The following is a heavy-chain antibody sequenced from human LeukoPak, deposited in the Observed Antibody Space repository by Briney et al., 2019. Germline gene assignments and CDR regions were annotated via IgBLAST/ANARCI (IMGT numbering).Heavy chain of an antibody. Sequence: GESLKISCKGSGYNFGNSWIAWVRQMPGKGLEWMGIVYPGDSDTKYGPSFQGQVTISADNSISTASLQWSSLKASDSAIYYCARKEYMDVWGEGTTVTVSS. CDR1: GYNFGNSW. CDR3: ARKEYMDV. V-gene: IGHV5-51*01. CDR2: VYPGDSDT. J-gene: IGHJ6*03.